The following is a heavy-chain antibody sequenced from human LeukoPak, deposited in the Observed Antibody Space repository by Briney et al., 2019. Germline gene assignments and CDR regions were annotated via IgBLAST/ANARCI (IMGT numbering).Heavy chain of an antibody. J-gene: IGHJ4*02. Sequence: GGSLRLSCAASGFTFSDYYMSWIRQAPGKGLEWVSYISSSSSYTNYADSVKGRLTISRDNTKNSVYLQMNSLRAEDTAVYYCAKTEPYGSGSYYPGYWGQGTLVTVSS. D-gene: IGHD3-10*01. CDR2: ISSSSSYT. CDR1: GFTFSDYY. V-gene: IGHV3-11*06. CDR3: AKTEPYGSGSYYPGY.